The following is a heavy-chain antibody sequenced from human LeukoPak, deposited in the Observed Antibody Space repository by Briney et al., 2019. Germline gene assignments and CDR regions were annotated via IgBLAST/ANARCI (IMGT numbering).Heavy chain of an antibody. J-gene: IGHJ5*02. CDR3: TTDGRPWFGENH. CDR1: GFTFSNAW. Sequence: GGSLRLSCAASGFTFSNAWMTWVRQAPGKGLEWVGRIKSKTDGGTTDDAAPVKGRFTISRDDSKNTLYLQMNSLKTEDTAVYYCTTDGRPWFGENHWGQGTLSPSPQ. CDR2: IKSKTDGGTT. D-gene: IGHD3-10*01. V-gene: IGHV3-15*01.